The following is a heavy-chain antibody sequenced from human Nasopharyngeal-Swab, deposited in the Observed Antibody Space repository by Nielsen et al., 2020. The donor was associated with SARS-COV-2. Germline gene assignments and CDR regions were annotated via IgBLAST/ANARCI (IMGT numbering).Heavy chain of an antibody. D-gene: IGHD4-23*01. CDR2: INHRGRT. CDR3: ARLTNSAGDY. V-gene: IGHV4-34*01. Sequence: SVTLSLTSAVYVGSFSGYYWTWIRQPPGEGLEWIGEINHRGRTNYNPSLKSRVTISVDTSKNQFSLKLTSVTAADTAVYYCARLTNSAGDYWGQGTLVTVSS. J-gene: IGHJ4*02. CDR1: VGSFSGYY.